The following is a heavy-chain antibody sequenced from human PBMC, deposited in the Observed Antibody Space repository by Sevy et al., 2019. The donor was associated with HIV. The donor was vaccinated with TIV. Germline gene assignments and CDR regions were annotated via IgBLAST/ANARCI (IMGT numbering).Heavy chain of an antibody. D-gene: IGHD3-3*02. CDR1: GFAFSSHA. Sequence: GGSLRLSCAASGFAFSSHAMHWVRQAPGKGPEWVATISYEGSETFYAASVEGRFTISRDNSKNMLSLKINSLRPEDTAVYYCARDGGFSIKWYPLYWGHGTLVTVSS. CDR2: ISYEGSET. J-gene: IGHJ4*01. CDR3: ARDGGFSIKWYPLY. V-gene: IGHV3-30-3*01.